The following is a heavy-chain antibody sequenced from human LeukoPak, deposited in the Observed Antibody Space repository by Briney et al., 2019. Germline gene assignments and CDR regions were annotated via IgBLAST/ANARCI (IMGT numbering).Heavy chain of an antibody. J-gene: IGHJ6*02. CDR1: GFTFSSYA. Sequence: GGSLRLSCAASGFTFSSYAMHWVRQAPGKGLEWVAVISYDGSNKYYADSVKGRFTISRDNSKNTLYLQMNSLRAEDTAVYYCARDVDTAMGAYYYYGMDVWGQGTTVTVSS. V-gene: IGHV3-30-3*01. D-gene: IGHD5-18*01. CDR2: ISYDGSNK. CDR3: ARDVDTAMGAYYYYGMDV.